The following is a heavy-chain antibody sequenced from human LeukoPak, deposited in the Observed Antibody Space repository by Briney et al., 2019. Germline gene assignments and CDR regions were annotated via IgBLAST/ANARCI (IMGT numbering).Heavy chain of an antibody. Sequence: PSETLSLTCTVSGGSISSGGYYWSWIRQHPGKGLEWIGYIYYSGSTYYNPSLKSRVTISVDTSKNQFSLKLSSVTAADTAVYYCAREHYTSGWYIRDWGQGTLVTVSS. CDR2: IYYSGST. D-gene: IGHD6-19*01. J-gene: IGHJ4*02. V-gene: IGHV4-31*03. CDR1: GGSISSGGYY. CDR3: AREHYTSGWYIRD.